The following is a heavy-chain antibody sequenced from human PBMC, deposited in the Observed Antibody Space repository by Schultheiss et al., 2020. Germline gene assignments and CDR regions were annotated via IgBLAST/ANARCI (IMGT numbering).Heavy chain of an antibody. CDR2: INSDGSVT. J-gene: IGHJ4*02. V-gene: IGHV3-74*01. CDR1: GFTFSSYA. CDR3: ARAHAPEYSAYYFDY. Sequence: GGSLRLSCAASGFTFSSYAMSWVRQAPGKGLEWVSRINSDGSVTSYADSAKGRFTISRDNAKNTLYLQMNSLRAEDTAVYYCARAHAPEYSAYYFDYWGQGTLVTVSS. D-gene: IGHD1-14*01.